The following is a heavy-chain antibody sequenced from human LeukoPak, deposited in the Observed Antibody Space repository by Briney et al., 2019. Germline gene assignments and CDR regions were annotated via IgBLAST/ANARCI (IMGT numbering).Heavy chain of an antibody. CDR3: ARDTSYSWYDTFGDY. Sequence: ASVKVSCKASGYTFTSYGISWVRQAPGQGLEWMGWISASNGNTDHAQKFQGRVTMTTDTSTTTAYMELRNLRSDDTAVYYCARDTSYSWYDTFGDYWGQGTLVTVSS. CDR1: GYTFTSYG. D-gene: IGHD6-13*01. V-gene: IGHV1-18*01. J-gene: IGHJ4*02. CDR2: ISASNGNT.